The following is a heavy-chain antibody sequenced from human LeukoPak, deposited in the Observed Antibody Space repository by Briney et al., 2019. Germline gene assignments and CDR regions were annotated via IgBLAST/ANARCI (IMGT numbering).Heavy chain of an antibody. CDR3: ARAVVVTAIGAAGYYYGMDV. CDR2: ISSSSSYI. Sequence: GGSLRLSCAASGFTFSSYSMNWVRQAPGKGLEWVSSISSSSSYIYYADSVKGRFTISRDNAKNSLYLQMNSLRAEDTAVYYCARAVVVTAIGAAGYYYGMDVWGQGTTVTFSS. V-gene: IGHV3-21*01. J-gene: IGHJ6*02. D-gene: IGHD2-21*02. CDR1: GFTFSSYS.